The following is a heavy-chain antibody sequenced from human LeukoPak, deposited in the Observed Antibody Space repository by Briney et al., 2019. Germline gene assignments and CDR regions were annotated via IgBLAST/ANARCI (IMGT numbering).Heavy chain of an antibody. Sequence: GASVKVSCKASGYTFTSYGISWVRQAPGQGLEWMGWISAYNGNTNYAQKLQGRVTMTTDTSTSTAYMELRSLRSDDTAVYYCASHVDWYQPLPLYAFDIWGQGTMVTVSS. CDR2: ISAYNGNT. J-gene: IGHJ3*02. CDR3: ASHVDWYQPLPLYAFDI. D-gene: IGHD2-2*01. V-gene: IGHV1-18*01. CDR1: GYTFTSYG.